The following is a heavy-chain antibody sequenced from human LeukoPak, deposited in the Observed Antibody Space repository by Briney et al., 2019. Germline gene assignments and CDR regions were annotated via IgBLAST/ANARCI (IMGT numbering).Heavy chain of an antibody. D-gene: IGHD2-15*01. CDR3: ARETVVVAGNWFDP. Sequence: PGGSLRLSCAASGFTVSSNYMSWVRQAPGKGLEWVSVIYSGGSTYYVDSVKGRFTISRDNSKNTLYLQMNSLRAEDTAVYYCARETVVVAGNWFDPWGQGTLVTVSS. V-gene: IGHV3-66*02. CDR2: IYSGGST. J-gene: IGHJ5*02. CDR1: GFTVSSNY.